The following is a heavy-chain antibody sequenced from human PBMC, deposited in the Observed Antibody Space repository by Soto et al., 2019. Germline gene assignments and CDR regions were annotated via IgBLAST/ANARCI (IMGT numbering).Heavy chain of an antibody. CDR3: ARGNSPVNIY. CDR2: ITTSGSTK. D-gene: IGHD2-21*01. Sequence: GGSLRLSCAASGFTFSNFEMNWVRQAPGKGLEWISYITTSGSTKYDADSVKGRFTISRGNAKNYLYLQMNSLRAEDTAVYYCARGNSPVNIYWGQGTLVTVSS. V-gene: IGHV3-48*03. J-gene: IGHJ4*02. CDR1: GFTFSNFE.